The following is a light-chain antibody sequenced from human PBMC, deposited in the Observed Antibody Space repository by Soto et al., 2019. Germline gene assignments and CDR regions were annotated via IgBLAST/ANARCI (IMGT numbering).Light chain of an antibody. CDR1: QSVSSN. CDR3: QQYNNWPPYT. J-gene: IGKJ2*01. CDR2: GAS. Sequence: EIVMTQSPATLSVSPGERATLSCRASQSVSSNLAWYQQKPGQAPRLLIYGASTRANGIPARFSGSGSGTEFTLTISSLQSEDVARYDCQQYNNWPPYTFGQGTKLEIK. V-gene: IGKV3-15*01.